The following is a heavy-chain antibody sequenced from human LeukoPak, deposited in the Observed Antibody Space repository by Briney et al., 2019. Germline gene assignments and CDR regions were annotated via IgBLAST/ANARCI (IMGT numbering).Heavy chain of an antibody. CDR2: IKQDGSEK. Sequence: GGSLRLSCAASGFTFSSYWMSWVLQAPGKGLEWVANIKQDGSEKYYVDSVKGRFTISRDNAKNSLYLQMNSLRAEDTAVYYCARVPLTDFWSGYYQGNWFDPWGQGTLVTVSS. D-gene: IGHD3-3*01. V-gene: IGHV3-7*01. J-gene: IGHJ5*02. CDR1: GFTFSSYW. CDR3: ARVPLTDFWSGYYQGNWFDP.